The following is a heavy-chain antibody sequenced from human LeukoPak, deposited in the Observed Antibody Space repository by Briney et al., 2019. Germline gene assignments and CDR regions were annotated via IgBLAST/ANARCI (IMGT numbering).Heavy chain of an antibody. J-gene: IGHJ4*02. CDR2: ISNIGDII. CDR1: GFTFSNYE. V-gene: IGHV3-48*03. CDR3: VGFATNPLY. Sequence: GGSLKLSCAASGFTFSNYEMNWVRQAPGKGLEWISHISNIGDIIHYADSVKGRFTISRDNAKNSLYLQMNSLRAEDTAVYYCVGFATNPLYWGQGTLVTVSS.